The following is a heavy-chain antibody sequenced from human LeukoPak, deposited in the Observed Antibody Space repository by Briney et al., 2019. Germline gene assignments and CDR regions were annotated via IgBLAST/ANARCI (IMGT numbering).Heavy chain of an antibody. CDR1: GGSISSSSYY. Sequence: SETLSLTCTVSGGSISSSSYYWGWIRQPPGKGLEWIGSIYYSGSTYYNPSLKSRVTISVDTSKNQFSLKLSSVTAADTAVYYCARGLEIYYDSSGYYDYWGQGTLVTVSS. V-gene: IGHV4-39*07. D-gene: IGHD3-22*01. CDR2: IYYSGST. J-gene: IGHJ4*02. CDR3: ARGLEIYYDSSGYYDY.